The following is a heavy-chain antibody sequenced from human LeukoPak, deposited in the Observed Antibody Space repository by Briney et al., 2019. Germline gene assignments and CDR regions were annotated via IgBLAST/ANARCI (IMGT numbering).Heavy chain of an antibody. CDR2: ISGSGGST. D-gene: IGHD3-10*01. CDR3: AKSTYGSPEGY. Sequence: GGSLRPSCAASGFTFSSYAMSWVRQAPGKGLEWVSAISGSGGSTYYADSVKGRFTISRDNSKNTLYLQMNSLRAEDTAVYYCAKSTYGSPEGYWGQGTPVTVSS. V-gene: IGHV3-23*01. J-gene: IGHJ4*02. CDR1: GFTFSSYA.